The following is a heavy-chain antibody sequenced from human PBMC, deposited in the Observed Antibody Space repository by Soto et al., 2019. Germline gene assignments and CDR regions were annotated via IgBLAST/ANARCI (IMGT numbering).Heavy chain of an antibody. V-gene: IGHV3-7*01. D-gene: IGHD6-6*01. CDR3: ASQSSSTGFED. J-gene: IGHJ4*02. CDR1: GLTFNTYW. CDR2: IKGDGSDR. Sequence: EVQLMESGGGLVQPGGSLRLSCAASGLTFNTYWMGWVRLAPGKGLEWVANIKGDGSDRHYMDSVKGRFTISRDNAKNSLYLQMNSLRAEDTAMYYCASQSSSTGFEDWGQGTLVTVSS.